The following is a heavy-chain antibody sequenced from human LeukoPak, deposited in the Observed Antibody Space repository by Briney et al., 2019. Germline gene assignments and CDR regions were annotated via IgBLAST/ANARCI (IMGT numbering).Heavy chain of an antibody. CDR3: ARGSALLALSFDY. CDR2: IIPIFGTA. D-gene: IGHD2-15*01. J-gene: IGHJ4*02. V-gene: IGHV1-69*13. CDR1: GYTFTSNY. Sequence: SVKVSCKASGYTFTSNYIHWVRQAPGQGLEWMGGIIPIFGTANYAQKFQGRVTITADESTSTAYMELSSLRSEDTAVYYCARGSALLALSFDYWGQGTLVTVSS.